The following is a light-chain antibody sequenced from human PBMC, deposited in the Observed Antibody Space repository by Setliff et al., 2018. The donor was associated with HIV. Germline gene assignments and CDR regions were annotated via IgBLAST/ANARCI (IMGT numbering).Light chain of an antibody. J-gene: IGLJ3*02. CDR2: DVT. Sequence: QSVLTQPASVSGSPGQAITISCTGTSSDVGRYNLVSWYQQYPGNAPKVVIYDVTKQPSGVSTRFSGSTSGNTASLTISGLQPEDEAYFYCCSYAGSSAPVVFGGGTKVTVL. V-gene: IGLV2-23*02. CDR3: CSYAGSSAPVV. CDR1: SSDVGRYNL.